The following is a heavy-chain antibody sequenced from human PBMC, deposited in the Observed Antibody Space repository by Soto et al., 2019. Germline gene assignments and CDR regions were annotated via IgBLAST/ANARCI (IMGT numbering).Heavy chain of an antibody. Sequence: GGSLRLSCAASGLTFNNFWMHWVRQVPGRGPEWVSRVNREGTSTTYADSVKGRFTISRDNAKNMLFLQMSSLRVEDAAVYYCARVGGGSGSYDYWGRGTQVTVSS. D-gene: IGHD3-10*01. CDR2: VNREGTST. CDR1: GLTFNNFW. J-gene: IGHJ4*02. CDR3: ARVGGGSGSYDY. V-gene: IGHV3-74*03.